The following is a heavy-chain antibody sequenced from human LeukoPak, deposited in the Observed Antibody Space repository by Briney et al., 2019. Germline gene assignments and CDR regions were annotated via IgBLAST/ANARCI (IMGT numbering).Heavy chain of an antibody. CDR1: GFTFSSYE. J-gene: IGHJ4*02. V-gene: IGHV3-48*03. CDR3: ARRAGAYSHPYDY. Sequence: GGSLRLSCAASGFTFSSYEMNWVRQAPGKGLEWVSYITNSGSTIYYADSVKGRFTISRDNAKNSLYLQMNSLRAEDTAVYYCARRAGAYSHPYDYWGQGTLVTVSS. D-gene: IGHD4/OR15-4a*01. CDR2: ITNSGSTI.